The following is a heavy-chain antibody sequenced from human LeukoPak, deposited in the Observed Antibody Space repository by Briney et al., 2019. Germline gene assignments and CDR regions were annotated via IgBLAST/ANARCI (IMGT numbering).Heavy chain of an antibody. CDR2: INPNSGGT. CDR1: GYTFTGYY. D-gene: IGHD2-8*01. Sequence: ASVKVSCEASGYTFTGYYMHWVRQAPGQGLEWMGWINPNSGGTNYAQKFQGRVTMTRDTSISTAYMELSRLRSDDTAVYYCARGAVGYCTNGVCPPLYYFDYWGQGTLVTVSS. J-gene: IGHJ4*02. CDR3: ARGAVGYCTNGVCPPLYYFDY. V-gene: IGHV1-2*02.